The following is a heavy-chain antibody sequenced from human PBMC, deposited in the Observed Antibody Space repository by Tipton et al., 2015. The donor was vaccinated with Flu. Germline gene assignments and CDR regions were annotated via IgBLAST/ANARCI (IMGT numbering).Heavy chain of an antibody. V-gene: IGHV1-46*01. Sequence: QVQLVQSGAEVKKPGASVKVSCKASGYTFTSYYMHWVRQAPGQGLEWMGIINPSGGSTSYAQKFQGRVTMTRDTSTSTVYMELSSLGSEDPAVYYCARDRGCSYGPPHFDYWGQGTLVTVSS. D-gene: IGHD5-18*01. CDR3: ARDRGCSYGPPHFDY. CDR1: GYTFTSYY. J-gene: IGHJ4*02. CDR2: INPSGGST.